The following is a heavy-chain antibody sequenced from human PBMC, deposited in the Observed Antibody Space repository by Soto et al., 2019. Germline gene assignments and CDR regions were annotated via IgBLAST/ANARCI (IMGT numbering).Heavy chain of an antibody. Sequence: QVQLVQSGAEVKKPGSSVTVSCKASGGTFSSYAIHWVRQAPGQGLEWMGGIIPMYGPAKYAQRFQGRVTSTADESTTTVYMELPSLTSQDTAVYYCARVTSMVRGVIDNWFDPWGHGTLVTVSS. D-gene: IGHD3-10*01. CDR1: GGTFSSYA. CDR3: ARVTSMVRGVIDNWFDP. J-gene: IGHJ5*02. V-gene: IGHV1-69*01. CDR2: IIPMYGPA.